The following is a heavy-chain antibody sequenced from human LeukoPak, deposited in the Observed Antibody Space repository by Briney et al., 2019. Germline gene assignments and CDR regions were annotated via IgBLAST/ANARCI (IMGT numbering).Heavy chain of an antibody. CDR3: ARHKEDFHDSSGPNFWYFDL. J-gene: IGHJ2*01. CDR2: IYYSGST. D-gene: IGHD3-22*01. Sequence: KPSETLSLTCTVSGDSIKSDSYYWGWIRQPPGKGLEWIGTIYYSGSTYYNPSLKSRVTISVDTSKNQFSVKLSSVTAADTALYYCARHKEDFHDSSGPNFWYFDLWGRGTPVTVSS. V-gene: IGHV4-39*01. CDR1: GDSIKSDSYY.